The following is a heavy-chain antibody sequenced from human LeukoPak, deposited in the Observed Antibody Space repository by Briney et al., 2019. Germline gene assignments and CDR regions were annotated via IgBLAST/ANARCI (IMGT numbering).Heavy chain of an antibody. CDR2: ISAYNGNT. V-gene: IGHV1-18*01. Sequence: ASVKVSCKASGYTFTSYGISWVRQAPGQGLEWMGWISAYNGNTNYAQKLQGRVTMTTDTSTSTAYMELRSLRSDDTAVYYCARMITFEGLILYVENYFDYWGQGTLVTVFS. J-gene: IGHJ4*02. D-gene: IGHD3-16*01. CDR3: ARMITFEGLILYVENYFDY. CDR1: GYTFTSYG.